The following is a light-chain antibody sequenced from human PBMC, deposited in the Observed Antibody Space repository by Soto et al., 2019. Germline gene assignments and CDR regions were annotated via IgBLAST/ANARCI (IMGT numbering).Light chain of an antibody. CDR2: DAS. V-gene: IGKV1-5*01. Sequence: EIQMTQSPSTLSSSPGDTFTSSCRASQSISSWLAWFQQEPGKAPKLLIYDASNLEDWVPSRFSGTESGTEFSLTISNLRPEDFATYYCQQCNSYPLTFGGGTKVDIK. J-gene: IGKJ4*01. CDR3: QQCNSYPLT. CDR1: QSISSW.